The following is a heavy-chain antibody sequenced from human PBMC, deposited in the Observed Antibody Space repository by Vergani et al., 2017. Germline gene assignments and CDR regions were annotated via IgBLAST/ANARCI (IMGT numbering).Heavy chain of an antibody. Sequence: EVQLLESGGGLVQPGGSLRLSCEASGITFWKFGMHWVRQGPGKGLEWVSGISWNSGAVDYADSVRGRFTISRDNAKNSLFLEMNSLRFEDTAVYFCTKGMVYYHDSAGHGYDPYTGFDLWGQGTLVTVSS. J-gene: IGHJ3*01. V-gene: IGHV3-9*01. CDR2: ISWNSGAV. D-gene: IGHD5-12*01. CDR1: GITFWKFG. CDR3: TKGMVYYHDSAGHGYDPYTGFDL.